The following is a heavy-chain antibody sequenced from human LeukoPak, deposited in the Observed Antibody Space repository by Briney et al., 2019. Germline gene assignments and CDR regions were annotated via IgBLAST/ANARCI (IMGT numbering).Heavy chain of an antibody. V-gene: IGHV3-66*02. CDR3: ARDSLPHYDSSGY. CDR1: GFTVSSNY. Sequence: QAGGSLRLSCAASGFTVSSNYMSWVRQAPGKGLEWVSVIYSGGSTYYADSVKGRFTISRDNSKNTLYLQMNSLRAEDTAVYYCARDSLPHYDSSGYWGQGTLVTVSS. D-gene: IGHD3-22*01. CDR2: IYSGGST. J-gene: IGHJ4*02.